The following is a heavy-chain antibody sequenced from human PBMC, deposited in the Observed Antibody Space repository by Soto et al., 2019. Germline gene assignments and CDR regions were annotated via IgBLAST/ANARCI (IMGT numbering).Heavy chain of an antibody. CDR3: AKDRSITIFGVVMSGALDV. CDR2: ISGSGSNT. CDR1: GFTFSSYA. Sequence: EVQLLESGGGLVQPGGSLRLSCAASGFTFSSYAMSWVRQAPGKGLEWVSTISGSGSNTYYADSVKGRFTISRDNSKNTMYLQMNSLRAEDTAVYYCAKDRSITIFGVVMSGALDVWGKGTTVTVSS. J-gene: IGHJ6*04. V-gene: IGHV3-23*01. D-gene: IGHD3-3*01.